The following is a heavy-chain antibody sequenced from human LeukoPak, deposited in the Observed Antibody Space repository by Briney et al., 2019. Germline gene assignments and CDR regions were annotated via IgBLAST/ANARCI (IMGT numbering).Heavy chain of an antibody. D-gene: IGHD3-10*01. V-gene: IGHV3-23*01. J-gene: IGHJ4*02. CDR2: ISGSGGST. CDR1: GFTFSSYA. Sequence: GGSLRLSCAASGFTFSSYAMSWVRQAPGKGLEWVSAISGSGGSTYYADSVKGRFTISRDNSKNTLYLQMNSLRAEDTAVYYCAKVIFSYYGSNYYFDYWGQGTLVTVSS. CDR3: AKVIFSYYGSNYYFDY.